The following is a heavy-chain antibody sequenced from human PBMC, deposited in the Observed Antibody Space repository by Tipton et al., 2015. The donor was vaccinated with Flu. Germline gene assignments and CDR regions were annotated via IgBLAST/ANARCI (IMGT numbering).Heavy chain of an antibody. CDR2: ISSSGTSI. CDR3: ARANPGFAP. CDR1: GFTFSNYS. Sequence: SLRLSCAASGFTFSNYSMNWLRQAPGKGLEWVSYISSSGTSIYYADSVKGRFTISRDNARNSLYLQMNSLRAEDTAMYYCARANPGFAPWGQGTLVSVSS. J-gene: IGHJ5*02. V-gene: IGHV3-11*01.